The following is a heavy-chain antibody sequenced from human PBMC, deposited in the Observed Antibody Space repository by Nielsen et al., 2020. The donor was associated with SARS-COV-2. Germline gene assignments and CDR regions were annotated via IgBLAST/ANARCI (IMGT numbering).Heavy chain of an antibody. Sequence: SVKVSCKASGGTFSSYAISWVRQAPGQGLEWMGRIIPILGIANYAQKFQGRVTITADKSTSTAYMELSSLRSEDTAVYYCARVAPKRRCSGGSCYSGHFDYWGQGTLVTVSS. J-gene: IGHJ4*02. CDR1: GGTFSSYA. CDR3: ARVAPKRRCSGGSCYSGHFDY. CDR2: IIPILGIA. V-gene: IGHV1-69*04. D-gene: IGHD2-15*01.